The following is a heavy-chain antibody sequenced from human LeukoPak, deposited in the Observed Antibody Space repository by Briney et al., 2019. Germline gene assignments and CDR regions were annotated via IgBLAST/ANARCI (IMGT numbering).Heavy chain of an antibody. V-gene: IGHV3-7*01. Sequence: GGSLRLSCAASGFTFGIYWMNWVRQAPGKGLEWVANIKEDGSEENYVDSVKGRFTISRDNAKNSLYLQMNSLRAEDTAVYYCARDQITGTTSYYYYMDVWGKGTTVTVSS. CDR2: IKEDGSEE. CDR3: ARDQITGTTSYYYYMDV. CDR1: GFTFGIYW. J-gene: IGHJ6*03. D-gene: IGHD1-7*01.